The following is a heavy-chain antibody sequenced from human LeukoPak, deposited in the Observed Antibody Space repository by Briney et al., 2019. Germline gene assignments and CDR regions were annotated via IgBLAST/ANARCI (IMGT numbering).Heavy chain of an antibody. V-gene: IGHV3-53*01. D-gene: IGHD3-9*01. Sequence: PGGSLRLSCAASGFTVSSNYMSWVRQAPGKGLERVSVIYSGGSTYYADSVKGRFTISRDNSKNTLYLQMNSLRAEDTAVYYCARGTVIITDAFDIWGQGTMVTVSS. CDR2: IYSGGST. J-gene: IGHJ3*02. CDR3: ARGTVIITDAFDI. CDR1: GFTVSSNY.